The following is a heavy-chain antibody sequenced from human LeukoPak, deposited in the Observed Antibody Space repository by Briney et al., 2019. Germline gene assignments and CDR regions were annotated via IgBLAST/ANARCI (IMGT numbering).Heavy chain of an antibody. CDR2: LYSSNCYI. J-gene: IGHJ3*02. D-gene: IGHD2-15*01. Sequence: WGAPRISFSASGFTFSSYSINCVPQAPGKGVEWVSSLYSSNCYIYYADSVKGRFTISRDNAKNSLYLQMNSLRAEDTAVYYCARDQTRYCSGGSCPDAFDIWGQGTMVTVSS. V-gene: IGHV3-21*01. CDR1: GFTFSSYS. CDR3: ARDQTRYCSGGSCPDAFDI.